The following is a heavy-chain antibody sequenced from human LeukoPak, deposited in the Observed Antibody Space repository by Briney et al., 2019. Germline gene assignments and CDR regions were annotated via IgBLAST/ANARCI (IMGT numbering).Heavy chain of an antibody. J-gene: IGHJ4*02. D-gene: IGHD3-22*01. CDR1: GGSISSGSYY. V-gene: IGHV4-61*02. CDR3: ARETLYYDSSGYYY. CDR2: IYTSGST. Sequence: SETLSLTCTVSGGSISSGSYYWSWIRQPAGKELAWIGRIYTSGSTNYNPSLKSRVTISVDTSKNQFSLKLSSVTAADTAVYYCARETLYYDSSGYYYWGQGTLVTVSS.